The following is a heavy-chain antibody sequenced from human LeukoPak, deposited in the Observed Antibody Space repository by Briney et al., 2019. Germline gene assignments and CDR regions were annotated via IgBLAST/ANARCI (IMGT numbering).Heavy chain of an antibody. CDR3: ARTPQHSYYYYNMDV. CDR1: GGTFSTYA. CDR2: IIPIFGTA. V-gene: IGHV1-69*05. Sequence: ASVKVSCKASGGTFSTYAITWVRQAPGQGLDWMGGIIPIFGTANYAQKFQDRVTITTDASTSTVYMELTSLRSEDTAVYYCARTPQHSYYYYNMDVWGKGTTVTVTS. D-gene: IGHD5-18*01. J-gene: IGHJ6*03.